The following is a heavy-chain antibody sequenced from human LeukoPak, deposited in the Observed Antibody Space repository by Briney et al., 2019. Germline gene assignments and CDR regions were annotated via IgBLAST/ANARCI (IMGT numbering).Heavy chain of an antibody. J-gene: IGHJ4*02. V-gene: IGHV1-8*01. CDR1: GYTLTSYD. CDR3: TRETSSRYFDY. Sequence: ASVKVSCKASGYTLTSYDINWVRQATGQGLEWMGWMNPNSGRTGYAQNFQGRITITRNTPISTAYLELSSLRSDDTAVYYCTRETSSRYFDYWGQGTLVTVSS. CDR2: MNPNSGRT.